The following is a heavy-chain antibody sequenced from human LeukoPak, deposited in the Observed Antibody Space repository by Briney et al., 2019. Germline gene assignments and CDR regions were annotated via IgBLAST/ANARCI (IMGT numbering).Heavy chain of an antibody. V-gene: IGHV4-4*07. CDR2: MYSSGST. CDR3: ARDFLDAFDI. Sequence: SEPLSLTCSVSGASISSHQWSWIRPPAGKGLEWIGGMYSSGSTYYNPSLKSRVSMLVDTSKTQFSLKLSSVTAADTAVYYCARDFLDAFDIWGPGTMVTVSS. D-gene: IGHD2/OR15-2a*01. CDR1: GASISSHQ. J-gene: IGHJ3*02.